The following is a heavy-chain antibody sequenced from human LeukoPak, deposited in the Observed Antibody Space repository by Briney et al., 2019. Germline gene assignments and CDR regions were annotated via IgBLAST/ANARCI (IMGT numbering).Heavy chain of an antibody. CDR1: GFTFSSYA. CDR2: ISGSGGST. V-gene: IGHV3-23*01. Sequence: GGSLRLSCAASGFTFSSYAMSWVRQAPGKGLEWVSAISGSGGSTYYADSVKGRFTISRDNSKNTLYLQMNSLRAEDTAVYYCAKDPVYYGSGSYFPDYWGQGTLVTVSS. J-gene: IGHJ4*02. D-gene: IGHD3-10*01. CDR3: AKDPVYYGSGSYFPDY.